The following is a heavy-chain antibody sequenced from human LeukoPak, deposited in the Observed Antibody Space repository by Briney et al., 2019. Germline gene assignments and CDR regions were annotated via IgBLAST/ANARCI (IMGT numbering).Heavy chain of an antibody. Sequence: ASVKISCKASGYTFTSYGISWVRQAPGQGREWMGWSSAYNGNTNYAQKLQGRVTMTTDTSTSTAYMELRSLRSDDTAVNYCARPISRGYSYCPNWFDPLVQGTLVTVSS. V-gene: IGHV1-18*01. J-gene: IGHJ5*02. CDR3: ARPISRGYSYCPNWFDP. CDR2: SSAYNGNT. CDR1: GYTFTSYG. D-gene: IGHD5-18*01.